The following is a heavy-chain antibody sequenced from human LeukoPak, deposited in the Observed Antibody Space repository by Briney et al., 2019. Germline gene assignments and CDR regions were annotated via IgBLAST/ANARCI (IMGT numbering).Heavy chain of an antibody. V-gene: IGHV4-39*07. CDR2: IYYTGST. CDR1: GGSIRSSSYY. Sequence: PSETLSLTCTVSGGSIRSSSYYWGWIRQPPGKGLEWIGCIYYTGSTYYNPSLKSRVTISVDTSKNQFSLKLSSVTAADTAVYYCARGVVRGVIPGLYYYYYMDVWGKGTTVTISS. CDR3: ARGVVRGVIPGLYYYYYMDV. J-gene: IGHJ6*03. D-gene: IGHD3-10*01.